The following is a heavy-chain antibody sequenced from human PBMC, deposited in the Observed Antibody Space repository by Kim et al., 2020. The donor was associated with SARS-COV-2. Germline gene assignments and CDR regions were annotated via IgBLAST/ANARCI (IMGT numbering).Heavy chain of an antibody. J-gene: IGHJ2*01. CDR1: GFTFSNYA. CDR3: AKLLTGTMFWYFDL. Sequence: GGSLRLSCAASGFTFSNYAMSWVRQAPGKGLEWVSSIGGNDGNTYYADSVKGRFIISRDNSKNTLYLQMSSLRAEDTALYYCAKLLTGTMFWYFDLWGRG. CDR2: IGGNDGNT. D-gene: IGHD1-7*01. V-gene: IGHV3-23*01.